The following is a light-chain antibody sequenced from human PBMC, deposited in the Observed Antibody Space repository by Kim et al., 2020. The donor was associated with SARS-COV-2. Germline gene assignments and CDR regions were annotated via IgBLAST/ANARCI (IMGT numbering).Light chain of an antibody. V-gene: IGKV3-11*01. CDR2: DAS. Sequence: LSLSPGERATLSCRASQSVSSYLAWYQQKPGQAPRLLIYDASNRATGIPARFSGSGSGTDFTLTISSLEPEDFAVYYCQQRSNFLTFGGGTKLEI. CDR1: QSVSSY. J-gene: IGKJ4*01. CDR3: QQRSNFLT.